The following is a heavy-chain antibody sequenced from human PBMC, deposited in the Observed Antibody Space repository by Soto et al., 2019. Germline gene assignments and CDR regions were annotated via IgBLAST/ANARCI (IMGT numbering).Heavy chain of an antibody. CDR2: TYYRSKWYN. CDR1: GDSVSSNSAA. CDR3: ARGARHMVRGVIITPFNWFDP. D-gene: IGHD3-10*01. Sequence: SQTLSLTCAISGDSVSSNSAAWNWIRQSPSRGLEWLGRTYYRSKWYNDYAVSVKSRITITPDTSKNQFSLKLSSVPAADTAVYYCARGARHMVRGVIITPFNWFDPWGQGTLVTVSS. V-gene: IGHV6-1*01. J-gene: IGHJ5*02.